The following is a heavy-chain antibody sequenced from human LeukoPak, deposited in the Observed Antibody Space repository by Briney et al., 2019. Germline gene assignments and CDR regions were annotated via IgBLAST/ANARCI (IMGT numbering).Heavy chain of an antibody. V-gene: IGHV3-11*04. CDR2: INSAGNNI. Sequence: GGSLRLSCVASGFTFSDYFMSWIRQAPGKGLEWLSFINSAGNNIYYADSVKGRFTISRDNSKDTLYLEMNSLRVEDTAIYYWPTARVFDNWGQGPLVAVSS. CDR1: GFTFSDYF. J-gene: IGHJ4*02. CDR3: PTARVFDN.